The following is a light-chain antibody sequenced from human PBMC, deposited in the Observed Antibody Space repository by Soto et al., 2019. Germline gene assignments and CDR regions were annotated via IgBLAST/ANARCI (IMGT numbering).Light chain of an antibody. V-gene: IGKV3-20*01. CDR1: QSLSTYS. Sequence: EIVLTQSPGTLSLSPGERATLSCRASQSLSTYSLAWYQQKPGQTPRLLIYAASTRDTDIPDRFNGSGSGTDFALTISRLEPEDFALYYCHQHTQSPGTFGQGTKVEIK. CDR2: AAS. J-gene: IGKJ1*01. CDR3: HQHTQSPGT.